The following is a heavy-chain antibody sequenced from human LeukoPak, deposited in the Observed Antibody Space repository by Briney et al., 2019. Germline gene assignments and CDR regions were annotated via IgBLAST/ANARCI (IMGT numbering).Heavy chain of an antibody. CDR3: ARGLTFSSWYPPLHDY. J-gene: IGHJ4*02. CDR2: INHSGST. D-gene: IGHD6-13*01. CDR1: GGSFSGYY. V-gene: IGHV4-34*01. Sequence: SETLSLACAVYGGSFSGYYWSWIRQPPGKGLEWIGEINHSGSTNYNPSLKSRVTISVDTSKNQFSLKLSSVTAADTAVYYCARGLTFSSWYPPLHDYWGQGTLVTVSS.